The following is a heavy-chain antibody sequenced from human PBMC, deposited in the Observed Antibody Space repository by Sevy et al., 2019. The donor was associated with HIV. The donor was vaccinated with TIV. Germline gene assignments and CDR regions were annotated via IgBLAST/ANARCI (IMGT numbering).Heavy chain of an antibody. D-gene: IGHD3-22*01. CDR1: GFTFGDYA. CDR3: TRGYYYDSSGYSDY. J-gene: IGHJ4*02. CDR2: IRSKDYGGAT. V-gene: IGHV3-49*03. Sequence: GGSLRLSCTGSGFTFGDYAMSWFRQAPGMGLEWVGFIRSKDYGGATEYAASVKGRFTISRYDSKSIADLQINSLKTEDTAVYYCTRGYYYDSSGYSDYWGQGTLVTVSS.